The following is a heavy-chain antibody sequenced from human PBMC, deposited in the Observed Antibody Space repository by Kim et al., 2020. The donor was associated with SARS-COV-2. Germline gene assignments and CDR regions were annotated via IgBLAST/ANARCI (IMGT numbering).Heavy chain of an antibody. J-gene: IGHJ3*02. CDR3: TRTSSDVLDM. CDR2: ISPYSGNT. V-gene: IGHV1-18*04. CDR1: GYTLTTFG. Sequence: ASVKVSCKASGYTLTTFGITWVRQAPGQGLEWMGYISPYSGNTNYAQKFRGRVTLTTDTSTTTAYLELTNLRSDDTAVYYCTRTSSDVLDMWGQGTMVTVSS. D-gene: IGHD6-6*01.